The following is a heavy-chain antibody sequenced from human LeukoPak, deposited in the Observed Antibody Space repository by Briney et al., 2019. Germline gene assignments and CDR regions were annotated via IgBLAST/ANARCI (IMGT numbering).Heavy chain of an antibody. CDR3: ARLRVRGYGYGPWEGPTWLDY. V-gene: IGHV4-4*02. CDR1: GGSISSSNW. D-gene: IGHD5-18*01. CDR2: IYHSGST. Sequence: SETLSLTCAVSGGSISSSNWWSWVRQPPGKGLEWIGEIYHSGSTNYNPSLKSRVTISVDTSKNQFSLNLSSVTAADTAVYYCARLRVRGYGYGPWEGPTWLDYWGQGTLVTVSS. J-gene: IGHJ4*01.